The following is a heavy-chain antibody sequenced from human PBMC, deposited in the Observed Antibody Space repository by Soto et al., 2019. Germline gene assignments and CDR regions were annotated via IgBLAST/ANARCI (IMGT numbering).Heavy chain of an antibody. CDR2: INPHSGVT. CDR3: ALEMSTITYFHY. Sequence: QVHLVQSGAEVKKPGASVKVSCKASGYTFTDHSLHWVRQAPGQGLEWMGWINPHSGVTVSAENFEGRVTLTRDTSINTAYMEMGWLRSDDTAMYYCALEMSTITYFHYWGQGTLLTVSS. V-gene: IGHV1-2*02. CDR1: GYTFTDHS. D-gene: IGHD5-12*01. J-gene: IGHJ4*02.